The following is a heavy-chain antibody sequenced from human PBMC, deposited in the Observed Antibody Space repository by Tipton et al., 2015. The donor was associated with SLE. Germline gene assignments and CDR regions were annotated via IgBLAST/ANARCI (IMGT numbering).Heavy chain of an antibody. D-gene: IGHD3-10*01. V-gene: IGHV4-31*03. J-gene: IGHJ5*02. Sequence: TLSLTCTVSGGSISSGGYYWSWIRQHPGKGLEWIGYIYYSGSTYYNPSLKSRVTISVDTSKNQFSLKLSSVTAADTAVYYCASAKFGELWRFDPWGQGTLVTVSS. CDR1: GGSISSGGYY. CDR2: IYYSGST. CDR3: ASAKFGELWRFDP.